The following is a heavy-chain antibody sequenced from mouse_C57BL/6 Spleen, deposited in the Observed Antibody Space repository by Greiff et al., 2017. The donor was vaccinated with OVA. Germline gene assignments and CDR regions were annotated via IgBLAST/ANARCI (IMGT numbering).Heavy chain of an antibody. CDR2: LDPSDRYT. J-gene: IGHJ2*01. D-gene: IGHD2-3*01. CDR3: ARRRGGYYDFDY. Sequence: QVQLQPPGAELVMPGASVKLSCKASGYTFTSSWMHWVKQRPGQGLEWIGELDPSDRYTNYNQKFKGKSTLTVDKSSSTAYMQLSSLSSEDSAVYYCARRRGGYYDFDYWGQGTTLTVSS. CDR1: GYTFTSSW. V-gene: IGHV1-69*01.